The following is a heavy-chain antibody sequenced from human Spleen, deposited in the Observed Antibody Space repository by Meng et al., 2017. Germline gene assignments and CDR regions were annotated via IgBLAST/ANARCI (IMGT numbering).Heavy chain of an antibody. J-gene: IGHJ4*02. CDR1: GGSFSGYY. Sequence: SETLSLTCAVYGGSFSGYYWSWIRQSPGKGLEWIGEINHSGSTNYNPSLKSRVTISVDTSKNQFSLKLSSVTAADTAVYYCASLRGYSYYFDYWGQGTLVTVSS. D-gene: IGHD5-18*01. CDR3: ASLRGYSYYFDY. V-gene: IGHV4-34*01. CDR2: INHSGST.